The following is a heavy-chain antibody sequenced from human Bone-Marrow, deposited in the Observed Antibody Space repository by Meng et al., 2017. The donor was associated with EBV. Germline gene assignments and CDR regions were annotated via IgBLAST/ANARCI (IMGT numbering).Heavy chain of an antibody. CDR3: AKVRYSDYDSIDY. V-gene: IGHV3-23*01. Sequence: VELWEYGGGLVQPGGSRRLSCSGSGVTFSSYAMTWVRQAPGKGLEWVSTISGSGGTTWYTDSVQGRFTISRDNSKNTLYVQMNRLRAEDTALYYCAKVRYSDYDSIDYWGQGTLVTVSS. CDR2: ISGSGGTT. J-gene: IGHJ4*02. CDR1: GVTFSSYA. D-gene: IGHD5-12*01.